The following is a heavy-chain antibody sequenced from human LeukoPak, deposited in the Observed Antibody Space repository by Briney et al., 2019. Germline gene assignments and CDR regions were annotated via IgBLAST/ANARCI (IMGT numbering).Heavy chain of an antibody. Sequence: GGSLRLSCAASGFTFGSYTMNWVRQAPGKGLEWVSYISSGSSTTYYADSVKGRFTISRDNAKNSLYLQMNSLRDEDTAVYYCARGQAGTTRYYFDYWGQGTLVTVSS. CDR1: GFTFGSYT. V-gene: IGHV3-48*02. D-gene: IGHD1-1*01. J-gene: IGHJ4*02. CDR2: ISSGSSTT. CDR3: ARGQAGTTRYYFDY.